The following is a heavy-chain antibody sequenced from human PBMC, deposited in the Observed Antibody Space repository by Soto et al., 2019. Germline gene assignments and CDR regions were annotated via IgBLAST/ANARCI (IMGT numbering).Heavy chain of an antibody. D-gene: IGHD1-1*01. CDR3: ARLPPDLARRMKRYYYYYGMDV. V-gene: IGHV1-2*02. CDR2: INPNSGGT. Sequence: ASVKVSCKASGSTFTGYYMHWVRQAPGQGHEWMGWINPNSGGTNYAQKFQGRVTMTRDTSISTAYMELSRLRSEDTAVYYCARLPPDLARRMKRYYYYYGMDVWGQGTTVTVSS. J-gene: IGHJ6*02. CDR1: GSTFTGYY.